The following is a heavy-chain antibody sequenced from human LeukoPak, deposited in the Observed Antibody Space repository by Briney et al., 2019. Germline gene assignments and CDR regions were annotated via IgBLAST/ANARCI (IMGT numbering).Heavy chain of an antibody. CDR2: ISGSGGST. V-gene: IGHV3-23*01. CDR1: GFTFSDYY. J-gene: IGHJ6*02. Sequence: GGSLRLSCAASGFTFSDYYMSWVRQAPGKGLEWVSAISGSGGSTYYADSVKGRFTISRDNSKNTLYLQMNSLRAEDTAVYYCAKDRGPDCSSTSCYTNYYYYGMDVWGQGTTVTVSS. CDR3: AKDRGPDCSSTSCYTNYYYYGMDV. D-gene: IGHD2-2*02.